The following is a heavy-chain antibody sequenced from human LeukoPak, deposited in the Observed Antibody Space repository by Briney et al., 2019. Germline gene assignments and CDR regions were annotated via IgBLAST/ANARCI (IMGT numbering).Heavy chain of an antibody. CDR2: IRYGGSNK. V-gene: IGHV3-30*02. J-gene: IGHJ4*02. CDR1: GFTFSSYG. D-gene: IGHD2-15*01. CDR3: AKDEARYCSGGSCYYFDY. Sequence: GGSLRLSCAASGFTFSSYGMHWVRQAPGKGLEWVAFIRYGGSNKYYADSVKGRFTISRDNSKNTLYLQMNSLRAEDTAVYYCAKDEARYCSGGSCYYFDYWGQGTLVAVSS.